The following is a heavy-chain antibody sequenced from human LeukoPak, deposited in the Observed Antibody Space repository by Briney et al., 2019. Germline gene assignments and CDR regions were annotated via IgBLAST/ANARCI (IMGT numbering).Heavy chain of an antibody. D-gene: IGHD6-6*01. CDR1: GFPFSDHY. Sequence: PGGPLRLSCAASGFPFSDHYMSWIRQAPGKGLEWVSYISNSGRTIYYAGSVKGRFTISRGNAENSLYLQMNSLRAEDTAVYYCARVIATRPHYHYYMDVWVKGSKVTVCS. CDR3: ARVIATRPHYHYYMDV. J-gene: IGHJ6*03. V-gene: IGHV3-11*04. CDR2: ISNSGRTI.